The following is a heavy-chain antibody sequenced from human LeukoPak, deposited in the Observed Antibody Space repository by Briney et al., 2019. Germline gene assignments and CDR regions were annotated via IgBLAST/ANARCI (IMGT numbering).Heavy chain of an antibody. Sequence: PGGSLRLSCAASGFTFSSYGMSWVRQAPGKGLEWVSAISGSGGSTYYADSVKGRFTISRDNSKNTLYLQMNSLRAEDTAVYYCARRPDRTYYYGSGSFYFDYWGQGTLVTVSS. V-gene: IGHV3-23*01. J-gene: IGHJ4*02. CDR2: ISGSGGST. D-gene: IGHD3-10*01. CDR1: GFTFSSYG. CDR3: ARRPDRTYYYGSGSFYFDY.